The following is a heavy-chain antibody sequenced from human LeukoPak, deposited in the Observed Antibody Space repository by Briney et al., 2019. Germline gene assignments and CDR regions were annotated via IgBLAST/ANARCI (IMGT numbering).Heavy chain of an antibody. Sequence: ASVEVSCKASGYTFTSYGISWVRQAPGQGLEWMGWISAYNGNTNYAQKLQGRVTMTTDTSTSTAYMELRSLRSDDTAVYYCARGRYMVRGVIMIWFDPWGQGTLVTVSS. CDR1: GYTFTSYG. J-gene: IGHJ5*02. CDR3: ARGRYMVRGVIMIWFDP. D-gene: IGHD3-10*01. CDR2: ISAYNGNT. V-gene: IGHV1-18*01.